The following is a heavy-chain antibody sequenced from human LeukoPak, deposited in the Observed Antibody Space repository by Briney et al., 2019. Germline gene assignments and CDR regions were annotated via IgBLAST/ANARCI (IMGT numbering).Heavy chain of an antibody. CDR3: ARARVVVVVPATRPVYYFDY. V-gene: IGHV3-23*01. J-gene: IGHJ4*02. D-gene: IGHD2-15*01. Sequence: GGSLRLSCAASGFTFSSYGMSWVRQAPGKGLEWVSAISGSGGSTYYADSVKGRFTISRDNSKNTLYLQMNSLRAEDTAVYYCARARVVVVVPATRPVYYFDYWGQGTRVTVSS. CDR1: GFTFSSYG. CDR2: ISGSGGST.